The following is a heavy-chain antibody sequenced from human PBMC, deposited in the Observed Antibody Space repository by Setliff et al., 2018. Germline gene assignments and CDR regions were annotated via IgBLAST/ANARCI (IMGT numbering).Heavy chain of an antibody. CDR1: GVSISSTTYY. CDR2: VSFFGSS. CDR3: RVWVDMIEVDS. D-gene: IGHD3-22*01. V-gene: IGHV4-39*01. J-gene: IGHJ4*02. Sequence: LSLTCTVSGVSISSTTYYWTWVRQPPGKGLEWIGTVSFFGSSYYSPSLKSRVTMSVDTSKNQFSLKLTSVTAADTAVYYCRVWVDMIEVDSWAQGTLVTVSS.